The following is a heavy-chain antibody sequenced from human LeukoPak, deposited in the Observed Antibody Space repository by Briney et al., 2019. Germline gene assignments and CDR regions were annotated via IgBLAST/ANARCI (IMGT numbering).Heavy chain of an antibody. CDR2: IYTSGST. V-gene: IGHV4-4*09. CDR3: AGHIGGENIAAAGSDGFDY. CDR1: GGSISSYY. D-gene: IGHD6-13*01. Sequence: PSETLSLTCTVSGGSISSYYWSWIRQPPGKGLEWIGYIYTSGSTNYNPSLKSRVTISVDTSKNQFSLKLSSVTAAAPAVYYCAGHIGGENIAAAGSDGFDYWGQGTLVTVSS. J-gene: IGHJ4*02.